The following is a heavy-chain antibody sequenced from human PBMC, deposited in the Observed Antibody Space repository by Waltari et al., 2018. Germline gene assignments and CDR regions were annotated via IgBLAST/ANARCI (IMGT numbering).Heavy chain of an antibody. D-gene: IGHD2-15*01. Sequence: QLQESGPGRVKPSESLSLTCTVSGASVSSNRYYWGWIRQSPGKGLGWIGSVLSNGNTSSDPSLKSRVTISVDTSRNQFFLMLTSVTAADTAVYFCVRPPHCRGATCTALWGQGTLVSVSS. CDR3: VRPPHCRGATCTAL. CDR2: VLSNGNT. CDR1: GASVSSNRYY. J-gene: IGHJ4*02. V-gene: IGHV4-39*01.